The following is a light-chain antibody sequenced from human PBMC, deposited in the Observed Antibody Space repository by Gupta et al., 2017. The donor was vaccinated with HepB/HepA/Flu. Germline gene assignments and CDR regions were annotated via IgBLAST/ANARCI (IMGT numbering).Light chain of an antibody. CDR1: SSDVGSYNQ. V-gene: IGLV2-23*01. CDR3: CSYTGRDTLL. Sequence: QSALTQPASVSGSPGQSITISCTGTSSDVGSYNQVSWYQQHPGKAPKLLIYEVTKWPSGISNRFSGSKSGNTASLTISGLQAEDEADYYCCSYTGRDTLLFGGGTKLTVL. CDR2: EVT. J-gene: IGLJ2*01.